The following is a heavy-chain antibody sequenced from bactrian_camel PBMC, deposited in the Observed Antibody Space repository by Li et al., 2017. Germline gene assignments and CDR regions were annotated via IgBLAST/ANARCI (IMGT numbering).Heavy chain of an antibody. CDR3: AADVVNFQLAQSYTN. CDR1: GYMYQSYC. D-gene: IGHD6*01. V-gene: IGHV3S53*01. CDR2: VDSDGRI. Sequence: HVQLVESGGGSVEAGGSLRLTCVASGYMYQSYCMGWFRQAPGKEREEVGAVDSDGRIKYYDPVKGRFTISRDNAKDTLYLQMNNLTVEDTAIYYCAADVVNFQLAQSYTNWGQGTQVTVS. J-gene: IGHJ4*01.